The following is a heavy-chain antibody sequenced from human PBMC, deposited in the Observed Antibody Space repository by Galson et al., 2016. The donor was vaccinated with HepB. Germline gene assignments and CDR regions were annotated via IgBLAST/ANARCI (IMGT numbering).Heavy chain of an antibody. V-gene: IGHV1-24*01. J-gene: IGHJ4*02. CDR3: AEKRDYDFWSGYEK. D-gene: IGHD3-3*01. CDR1: GYTLSELS. Sequence: SVKVSCKVSGYTLSELSMHWVRQAPGKGLEWMGGFDPEDGETIYAQKFQGGVTMTEDTSTDTAYMELSSLRSEDTAVYYCAEKRDYDFWSGYEKWGQGTLVTVSS. CDR2: FDPEDGET.